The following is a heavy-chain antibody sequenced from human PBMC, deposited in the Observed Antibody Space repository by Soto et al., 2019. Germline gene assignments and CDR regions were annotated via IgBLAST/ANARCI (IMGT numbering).Heavy chain of an antibody. J-gene: IGHJ6*02. CDR3: ARDPNQAKYVYSGMDV. CDR1: GYTFSGYL. V-gene: IGHV3-7*03. D-gene: IGHD2-2*01. Sequence: RGSLRLPCAASGYTFSGYLMTWVRQAPGKGLEWVANIKHDGSDKYYVDSVKGRFTISREYAKNSLFMQMNSLRADDTAVYYCARDPNQAKYVYSGMDVWGRGTTITVSS. CDR2: IKHDGSDK.